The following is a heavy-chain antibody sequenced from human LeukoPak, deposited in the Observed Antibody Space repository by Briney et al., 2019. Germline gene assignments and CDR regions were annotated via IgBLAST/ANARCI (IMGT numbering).Heavy chain of an antibody. J-gene: IGHJ4*02. CDR3: VRDRRDGYNYVDS. CDR1: GDLVNDFY. CDR2: IHHSGNT. Sequence: SETLSLTCTVSGDLVNDFYWSWLRQPPGKGLEWIAYIHHSGNTDSNPSLKSRVSISMDTSKSQFSLSLNSVTAADTAVYYCVRDRRDGYNYVDSWGPGTLVTVSS. V-gene: IGHV4-59*02. D-gene: IGHD5-24*01.